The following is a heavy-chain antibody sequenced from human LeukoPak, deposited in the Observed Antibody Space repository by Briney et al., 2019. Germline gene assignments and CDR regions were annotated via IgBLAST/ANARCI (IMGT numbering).Heavy chain of an antibody. CDR1: GGSISSYY. V-gene: IGHV4-59*01. J-gene: IGHJ3*02. D-gene: IGHD3-3*01. Sequence: SETLSLTCTVSGGSISSYYWSWIRQPPGKGLEWIGYIYYSGSTNYNPSLKSRVTISVDTSKNQFSLKLSSVTAADTAVYYCAREKSITIFGVVLIDAFDIWGQGTMVTVSS. CDR3: AREKSITIFGVVLIDAFDI. CDR2: IYYSGST.